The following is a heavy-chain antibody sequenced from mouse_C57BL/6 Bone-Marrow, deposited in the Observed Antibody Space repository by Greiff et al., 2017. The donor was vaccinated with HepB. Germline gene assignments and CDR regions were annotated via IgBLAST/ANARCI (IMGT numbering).Heavy chain of an antibody. Sequence: QVQLKESGAELARPGASVKLSCKASGYTFTSYGISWVKQRTGQGLEWIGEIYPRSGNTYYNEKFKGKATLTADKSSSTAYMELRSLTSEDSAVYFCARAGYYGSSSFAYWGQGTLVTVSA. J-gene: IGHJ3*01. CDR3: ARAGYYGSSSFAY. CDR1: GYTFTSYG. V-gene: IGHV1-81*01. D-gene: IGHD1-1*01. CDR2: IYPRSGNT.